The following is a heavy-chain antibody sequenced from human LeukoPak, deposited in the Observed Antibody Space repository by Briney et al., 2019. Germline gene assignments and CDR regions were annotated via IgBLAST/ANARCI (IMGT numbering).Heavy chain of an antibody. D-gene: IGHD3-22*01. Sequence: PSETLSLTCTVSDYSISSGYYWGWIRQPPGKGLEWIGSIYYSGSTYYNPSLKRRVAISVDTSKNQFSLNLTSVTAADTAVYYCASGGGSDSSGFYYGVDYWGQGTLVTVSS. CDR1: DYSISSGYY. CDR2: IYYSGST. CDR3: ASGGGSDSSGFYYGVDY. J-gene: IGHJ4*02. V-gene: IGHV4-38-2*02.